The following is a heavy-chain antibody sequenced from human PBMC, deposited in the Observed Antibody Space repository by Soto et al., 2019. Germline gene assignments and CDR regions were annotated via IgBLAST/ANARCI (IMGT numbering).Heavy chain of an antibody. D-gene: IGHD6-6*01. V-gene: IGHV4-30-4*01. CDR2: IYYSGST. CDR3: ARAELSIAARPGWFDP. J-gene: IGHJ5*02. CDR1: GGSISSGDYY. Sequence: SEPLSLTCTVSGGSISSGDYYWSWIRQPPGKGLEWIGYIYYSGSTYYNPSLKSRVTISVDTSKNQFSLKLSSVTAADTAVYYGARAELSIAARPGWFDPWGQGTLVTVSS.